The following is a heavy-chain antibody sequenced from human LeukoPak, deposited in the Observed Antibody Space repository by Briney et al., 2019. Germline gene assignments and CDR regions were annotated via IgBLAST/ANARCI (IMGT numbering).Heavy chain of an antibody. J-gene: IGHJ6*03. Sequence: GGSLRPSCAASGFTFSSYSMNWVRQAPGKGLEWVSSISSSSYIYYADSVKGRFTISRDNAKNSLYLQMNSLRAEDTAVYYCARDLSYGDYGDYYYYMDVWGKGTTVTVSS. D-gene: IGHD4-17*01. V-gene: IGHV3-21*01. CDR2: ISSSSYI. CDR1: GFTFSSYS. CDR3: ARDLSYGDYGDYYYYMDV.